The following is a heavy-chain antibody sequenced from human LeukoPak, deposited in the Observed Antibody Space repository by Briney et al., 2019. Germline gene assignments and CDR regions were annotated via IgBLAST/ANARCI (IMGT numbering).Heavy chain of an antibody. CDR2: ISGSGGNT. D-gene: IGHD3-10*01. J-gene: IGHJ4*02. CDR1: GFPFSSFA. V-gene: IGHV3-23*01. Sequence: PGGSLRLSCVASGFPFSSFAMNWVRQAPGKGLELVSPISGSGGNTHYADSVKGRFTISRDNSKNTLYLQMNSLRAEDTAVYYCARDLFGELLYPFDYWGQGTLVTVSS. CDR3: ARDLFGELLYPFDY.